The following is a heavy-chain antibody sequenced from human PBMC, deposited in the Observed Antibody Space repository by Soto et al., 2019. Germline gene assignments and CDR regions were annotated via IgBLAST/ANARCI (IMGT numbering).Heavy chain of an antibody. CDR2: VTPYGRS. CDR3: TTSGRSWPDSFDI. Sequence: SETLSLTCAVYCGSFNSYFWNWVRQPPGKGLEWIGEVTPYGRSNYNPSLKSRVAISKDTSKNHFSLEVISVTAADTAVYYCTTSGRSWPDSFDIWAQGAMVTVSS. D-gene: IGHD3-10*01. V-gene: IGHV4-34*01. J-gene: IGHJ3*02. CDR1: CGSFNSYF.